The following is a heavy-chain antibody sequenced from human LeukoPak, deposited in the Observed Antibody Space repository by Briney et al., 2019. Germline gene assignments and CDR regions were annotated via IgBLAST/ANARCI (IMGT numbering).Heavy chain of an antibody. CDR2: ISGSGGSR. V-gene: IGHV3-23*01. CDR3: AKGGEDSGYNSHFDS. D-gene: IGHD5-24*01. CDR1: GFTFRSYA. J-gene: IGHJ4*02. Sequence: AGSLRLSCATSGFTFRSYALGWVRQAPGKGLEWVSLISGSGGSRYYGDSVKGRFTISRDNSKNSVYLEMNSLSAGDTAVYYCAKGGEDSGYNSHFDSWGQGPLVIVSS.